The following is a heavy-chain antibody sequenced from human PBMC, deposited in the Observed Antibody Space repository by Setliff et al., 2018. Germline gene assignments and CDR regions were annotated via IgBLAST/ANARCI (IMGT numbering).Heavy chain of an antibody. CDR3: ARVVARPVAGKWHFDY. V-gene: IGHV3-64*01. CDR1: GFTFSSYA. J-gene: IGHJ4*02. D-gene: IGHD6-19*01. CDR2: VSSNGGST. Sequence: GGSLRLSCAASGFTFSSYAMHWVRQAPGKGLEYVSAVSSNGGSTYYANSVKGRFTISRDNSKNTLYLQMGSLRAEDMAVYYCARVVARPVAGKWHFDYWGQGTLVTVSS.